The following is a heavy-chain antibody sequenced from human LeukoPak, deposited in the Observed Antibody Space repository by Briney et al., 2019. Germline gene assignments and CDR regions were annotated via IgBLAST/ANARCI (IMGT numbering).Heavy chain of an antibody. CDR1: GYTLTELS. V-gene: IGHV1-24*01. CDR3: ATAEPNMVRGVMTRPYWYFDL. D-gene: IGHD3-10*01. CDR2: FDPEDGET. Sequence: ASVNVSCKVSGYTLTELSMHWVRQAPGKGLEWMGGFDPEDGETIYAQKFQGRVTMTEDTSTDTAYMELSSLRSEDTAVYYCATAEPNMVRGVMTRPYWYFDLWGRGTLVTVSS. J-gene: IGHJ2*01.